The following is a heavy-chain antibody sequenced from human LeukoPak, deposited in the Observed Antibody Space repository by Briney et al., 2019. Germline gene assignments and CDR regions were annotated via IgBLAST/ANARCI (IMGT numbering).Heavy chain of an antibody. CDR2: ISYDGSNK. V-gene: IGHV3-30*18. CDR3: AKGIRSFGGVIVY. J-gene: IGHJ4*02. Sequence: AGGSLRLSCAASGFTFSSYGMHWVRQAPGKGLEWVAVISYDGSNKYYADSVKGRFTISRDNSKNTLYLQMNSLRAEDTAVYYCAKGIRSFGGVIVYWGQGTLVTVSS. D-gene: IGHD3-16*02. CDR1: GFTFSSYG.